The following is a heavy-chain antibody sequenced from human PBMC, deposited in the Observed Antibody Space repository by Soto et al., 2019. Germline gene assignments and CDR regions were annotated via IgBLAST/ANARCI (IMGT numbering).Heavy chain of an antibody. CDR2: ISSTGDSI. J-gene: IGHJ4*02. D-gene: IGHD2-21*02. V-gene: IGHV3-48*02. CDR1: GFSFSDHS. Sequence: VQLVESGGGLVYTGGSLTLSCVGSGFSFSDHSMHWVRRAPGTGLQWLSYISSTGDSIHYADSVRGRFTVSRDNAKNSLFLRMNSLRDDDTAMYYCARLPKGSLVTAWGQGTLVTVSS. CDR3: ARLPKGSLVTA.